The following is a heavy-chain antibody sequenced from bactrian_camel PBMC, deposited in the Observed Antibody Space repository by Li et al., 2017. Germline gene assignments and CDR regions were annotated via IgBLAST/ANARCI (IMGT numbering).Heavy chain of an antibody. CDR1: GFTFSSYW. D-gene: IGHD1*01. V-gene: IGHV3S1*01. CDR2: LIIGSDST. J-gene: IGHJ4*01. CDR3: TKDSTDALWASTH. Sequence: VQLVESGGGLVQPGGSLRLSCAGAGFTFSSYWMYWVRQAPGKEREGVAFLIIGSDSTYYADSVKGRFTISRDNAKNTLYLQLNSLKTEDTAMYYCTKDSTDALWASTHWGQGTQVTVS.